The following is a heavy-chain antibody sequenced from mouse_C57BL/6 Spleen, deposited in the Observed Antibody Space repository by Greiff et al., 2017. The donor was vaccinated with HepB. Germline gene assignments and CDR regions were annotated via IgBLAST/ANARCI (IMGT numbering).Heavy chain of an antibody. CDR3: ARQYYGSSYGWFAY. D-gene: IGHD1-1*01. CDR2: INPNNGGT. J-gene: IGHJ3*01. Sequence: VQLQQSGPELVKPGASVKMSCKASGYTFTDYNMHWVKQSHGKSLEWIGYINPNNGGTSYNQKFKGKATLTVNKSSSTAYMELRSLTSEDSAVYYCARQYYGSSYGWFAYWGQGTLVTVSA. CDR1: GYTFTDYN. V-gene: IGHV1-22*01.